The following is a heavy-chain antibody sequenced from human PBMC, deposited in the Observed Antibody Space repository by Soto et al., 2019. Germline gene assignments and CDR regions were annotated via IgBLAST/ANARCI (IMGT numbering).Heavy chain of an antibody. CDR3: ARDPPKRIVGATSVPNYYFDY. D-gene: IGHD1-26*01. J-gene: IGHJ4*02. CDR1: GFTFSSYA. CDR2: ISYDGSNK. V-gene: IGHV3-30-3*01. Sequence: GGSLRLSCAASGFTFSSYAMHWVRQAPGKGLEWVAVISYDGSNKYYADSVKGRFTISRDNSKNTLYLQMNSLRAEDTAVYYCARDPPKRIVGATSVPNYYFDYWGQGTLVTVSS.